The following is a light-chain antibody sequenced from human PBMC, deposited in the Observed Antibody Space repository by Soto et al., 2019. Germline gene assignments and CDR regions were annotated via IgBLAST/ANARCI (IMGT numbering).Light chain of an antibody. CDR3: QQFGDSLT. J-gene: IGKJ4*01. CDR2: GAS. CDR1: QPVFIRY. Sequence: ETVLTQSPGTLSLSPGERATLSCRASQPVFIRYLAWYQQKPGQAPRLLIYGASTRATGIPDRFSGSGSGTDFTLTVSRLKPEDFAVYYCQQFGDSLTFGGGTKVDIK. V-gene: IGKV3-20*01.